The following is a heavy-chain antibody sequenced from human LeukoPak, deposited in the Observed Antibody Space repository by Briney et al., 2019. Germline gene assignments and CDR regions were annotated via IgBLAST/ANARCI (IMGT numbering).Heavy chain of an antibody. Sequence: PGGSLRLSCVASGFTFSRYEMYWLRQAPGKGLEWIAFMSNDGSTEDYADSVKGRFTISRDNSKNTLYLQMNSLRAEDTAVYFCARLKNYYCSSTSCYGDYFDYWGQGILVTVSS. CDR1: GFTFSRYE. D-gene: IGHD2-2*01. CDR2: MSNDGSTE. CDR3: ARLKNYYCSSTSCYGDYFDY. V-gene: IGHV3-30-3*01. J-gene: IGHJ4*02.